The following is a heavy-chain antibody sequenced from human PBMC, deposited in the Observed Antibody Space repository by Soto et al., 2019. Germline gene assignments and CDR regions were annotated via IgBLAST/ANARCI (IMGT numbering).Heavy chain of an antibody. J-gene: IGHJ4*02. D-gene: IGHD6-19*01. V-gene: IGHV4-4*02. Sequence: QVQLQESGPGLVKPSGTLSLTCAVSGGSISSSNWWTWVRQPPGKGLEWIGEVFHSGSTNYKSYLKSRVPISVDKSKNQISRKLSSVTAADTAVYYCATATVPGSAFDYWGQGTLVTVSS. CDR1: GGSISSSNW. CDR2: VFHSGST. CDR3: ATATVPGSAFDY.